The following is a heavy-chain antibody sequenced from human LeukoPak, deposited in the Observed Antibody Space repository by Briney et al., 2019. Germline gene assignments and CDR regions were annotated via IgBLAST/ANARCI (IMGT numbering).Heavy chain of an antibody. Sequence: SETLSLTCTVSGGSISSYYWSWIRQPPGKGLEWIGYIYYSGSTNYNPSLKSRVTISVDTSKNQFSLRLSSVTAADTAVYYCARASYDFWSGYYLYFDYWGQGTLVTVSS. V-gene: IGHV4-59*01. J-gene: IGHJ4*02. CDR2: IYYSGST. D-gene: IGHD3-3*01. CDR1: GGSISSYY. CDR3: ARASYDFWSGYYLYFDY.